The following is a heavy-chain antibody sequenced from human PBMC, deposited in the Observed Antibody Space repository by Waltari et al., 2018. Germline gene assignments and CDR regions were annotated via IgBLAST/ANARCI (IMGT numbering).Heavy chain of an antibody. Sequence: QVQLVQSGAEVEKPGASVKVSCKTSGYTFTGYYIYWVRQAPGQGVEWMGWINPNRGDTNYAQKFQGRVTMTRDTSISTAYVELKRLRSDDTAVYYCARARRYNWNYDAFDIWGQGTMVTVSS. V-gene: IGHV1-2*02. D-gene: IGHD1-7*01. J-gene: IGHJ3*02. CDR1: GYTFTGYY. CDR3: ARARRYNWNYDAFDI. CDR2: INPNRGDT.